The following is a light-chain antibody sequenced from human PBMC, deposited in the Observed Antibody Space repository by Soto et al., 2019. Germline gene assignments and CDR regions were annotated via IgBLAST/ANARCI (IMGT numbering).Light chain of an antibody. V-gene: IGKV1-27*01. Sequence: DIQMIQSPSSLSASLGDRVTITCRSSQDISDYLAWYQQKPGNPPKLLIFDASTLQSGVPSRFRGSGAGTDFTLTITSLQPEDVATYYCQKYNKAPWTFGLGTRVEI. CDR2: DAS. CDR3: QKYNKAPWT. CDR1: QDISDY. J-gene: IGKJ1*01.